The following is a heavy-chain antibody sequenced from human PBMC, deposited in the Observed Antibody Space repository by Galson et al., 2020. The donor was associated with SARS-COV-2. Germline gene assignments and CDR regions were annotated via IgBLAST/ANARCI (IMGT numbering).Heavy chain of an antibody. D-gene: IGHD5-12*01. CDR2: IYTSGST. Sequence: SETLSLTCTVSGGSISSGSYYWSWIRQPAGKGLEWIGRIYTSGSTNYNPSLKSRVTISVDTSKNQFSLKLSSVTAADTAVYYCARDAEMATITYFDYWGQGTLVTVSS. CDR3: ARDAEMATITYFDY. J-gene: IGHJ4*02. CDR1: GGSISSGSYY. V-gene: IGHV4-61*02.